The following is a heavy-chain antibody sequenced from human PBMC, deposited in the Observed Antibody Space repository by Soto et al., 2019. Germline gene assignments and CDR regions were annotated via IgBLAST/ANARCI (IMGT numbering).Heavy chain of an antibody. Sequence: PGGSLRLSCAASGFPFSSYAMTWVRQTPGKGLEWVSGISGSGGITYYADSVKGRFTISRDNSNNTLFLQMHSLRADGTAVYYCAKSLSASPNYFFDSWGQGTLVTVS. CDR1: GFPFSSYA. D-gene: IGHD1-1*01. CDR3: AKSLSASPNYFFDS. CDR2: ISGSGGIT. J-gene: IGHJ4*02. V-gene: IGHV3-23*01.